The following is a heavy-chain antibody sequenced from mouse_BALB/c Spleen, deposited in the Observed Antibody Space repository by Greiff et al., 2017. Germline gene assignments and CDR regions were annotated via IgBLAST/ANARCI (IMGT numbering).Heavy chain of an antibody. CDR3: ARGITTVDY. CDR1: GFTFSSYA. J-gene: IGHJ2*01. Sequence: DVMLVESGGGLVKPGGSLKLSCAASGFTFSSYAMSWVRQTPEKRLEWVASISSGGSTYYPDSVKGRFTISRDNARNILYLQMSSLRSEDTAMYYCARGITTVDYWGQGTTLTVSS. D-gene: IGHD1-1*01. V-gene: IGHV5-6-5*01. CDR2: ISSGGST.